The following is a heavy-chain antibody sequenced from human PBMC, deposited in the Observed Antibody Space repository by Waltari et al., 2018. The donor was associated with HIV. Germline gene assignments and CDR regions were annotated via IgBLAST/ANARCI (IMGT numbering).Heavy chain of an antibody. V-gene: IGHV3-7*01. CDR1: GFTFSFYW. CDR2: INQAGTER. CDR3: ATTHGSGDYDNDFDY. J-gene: IGHJ4*02. D-gene: IGHD3-10*01. Sequence: EVQFVESGGGWVQPGGSLTLTCEASGFTFSFYWLSWVRQAQGKGRGWVANINQAGTERNYVDSVRGRFTISRDNGKTSLFLQMDNLSVEDTAVYYCATTHGSGDYDNDFDYWGQGTLV.